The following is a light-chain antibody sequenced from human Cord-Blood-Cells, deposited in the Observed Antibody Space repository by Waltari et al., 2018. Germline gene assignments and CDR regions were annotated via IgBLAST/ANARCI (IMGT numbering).Light chain of an antibody. V-gene: IGLV2-14*01. CDR1: SSDVGGYNY. CDR3: SSYTSSSTLV. CDR2: DVS. J-gene: IGLJ3*02. Sequence: QTALTHPVSASGSPGHSITIPFTGTSSDVGGYNYLSWYQQHPGKAPKLMIYDVSKRPYGVSHRFSGSKSGITASQTISGLQAEDEADYYCSSYTSSSTLVFGGGTKLTVL.